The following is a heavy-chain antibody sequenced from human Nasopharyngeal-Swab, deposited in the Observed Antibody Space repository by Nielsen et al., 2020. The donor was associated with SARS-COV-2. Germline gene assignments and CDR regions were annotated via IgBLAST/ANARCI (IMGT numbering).Heavy chain of an antibody. Sequence: GGSLRLSCAASEFTSSDYYMSWIRQAPGKGLEWLSYIRTGGSAMFYADSVEGRFTISRDDTKNSLYLQMNSLRAEDTAVYYCAREDYGGNMNYWGQGTLVTVSS. CDR2: IRTGGSAM. J-gene: IGHJ4*02. CDR3: AREDYGGNMNY. D-gene: IGHD4-23*01. V-gene: IGHV3-11*04. CDR1: EFTSSDYY.